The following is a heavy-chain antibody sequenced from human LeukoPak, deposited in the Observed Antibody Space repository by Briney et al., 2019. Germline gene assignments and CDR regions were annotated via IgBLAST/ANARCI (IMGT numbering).Heavy chain of an antibody. Sequence: GGSLRLSCAASGFTFSNVWMNWVRQAPGKGLEWVGRIRSKTHGKTIDYAAPVRGRFTISQDDSKNTLYLQLNSLKTEDTAVYYCVRVCTGVWSLDYWGQGSLVTVSS. CDR1: GFTFSNVW. CDR2: IRSKTHGKTI. V-gene: IGHV3-15*07. CDR3: VRVCTGVWSLDY. D-gene: IGHD2-8*02. J-gene: IGHJ4*02.